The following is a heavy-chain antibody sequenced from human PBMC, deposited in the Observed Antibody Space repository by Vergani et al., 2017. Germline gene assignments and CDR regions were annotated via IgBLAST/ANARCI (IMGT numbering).Heavy chain of an antibody. Sequence: EVQLLESGGGLVQPGGPLRLSCAASGFTFSSYAMSWVRQAPGKGLEWVSAISASGGSTYYADSAKGRCTISIDNTKNKLYLQMNRLRAEDTAVYYCAKSPGYCTSTSCFPYYYYMDVWGEGRSVTVSS. CDR2: ISASGGST. V-gene: IGHV3-23*01. J-gene: IGHJ6*03. CDR1: GFTFSSYA. D-gene: IGHD2-2*01. CDR3: AKSPGYCTSTSCFPYYYYMDV.